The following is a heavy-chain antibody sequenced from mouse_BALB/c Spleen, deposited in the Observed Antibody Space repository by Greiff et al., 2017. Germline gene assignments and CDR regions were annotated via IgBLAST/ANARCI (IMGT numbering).Heavy chain of an antibody. CDR2: IWSGGST. CDR1: GFSLTSYG. D-gene: IGHD2-4*01. J-gene: IGHJ3*01. V-gene: IGHV2-2*02. CDR3: ARNEGIRAFAY. Sequence: VQLQESGPGLVQPSQSLSITCTVSGFSLTSYGVHWVRQSPGKGLEWLGVIWSGGSTDYNAAFISRLSISKDNSKSQVFFKMNSLQANDTAIYYCARNEGIRAFAYWGQGTLVTVSA.